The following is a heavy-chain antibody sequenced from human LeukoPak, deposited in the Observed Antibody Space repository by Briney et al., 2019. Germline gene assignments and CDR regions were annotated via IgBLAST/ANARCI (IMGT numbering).Heavy chain of an antibody. CDR2: ISAYNGNT. V-gene: IGHV1-18*01. CDR1: GYTFTIYG. Sequence: GASVNVSCKASGYTFTIYGISWVRQAPGQGLEWMGWISAYNGNTNYAQKLQGRVTMTTDTSTSTAYMELRSLRSDDTAVYYCARDIRYCSSTSCYGWFDPWGQGTLVTVSS. J-gene: IGHJ5*02. CDR3: ARDIRYCSSTSCYGWFDP. D-gene: IGHD2-2*01.